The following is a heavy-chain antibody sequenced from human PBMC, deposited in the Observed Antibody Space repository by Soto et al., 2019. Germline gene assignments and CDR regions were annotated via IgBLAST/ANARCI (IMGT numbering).Heavy chain of an antibody. CDR1: GGTFSSYA. Sequence: QVQLVQSGAEVKKPGSSVKVSCKASGGTFSSYAISWVRQAPGQGLEWMGGIIPIFGTANYAQKFQGRVTITADESTSTAYMELSSLRSEDTAVYYCARNRPYYDILTGYYRYYYYYGMDVWGQGTTVTVSS. CDR2: IIPIFGTA. J-gene: IGHJ6*02. D-gene: IGHD3-9*01. V-gene: IGHV1-69*12. CDR3: ARNRPYYDILTGYYRYYYYYGMDV.